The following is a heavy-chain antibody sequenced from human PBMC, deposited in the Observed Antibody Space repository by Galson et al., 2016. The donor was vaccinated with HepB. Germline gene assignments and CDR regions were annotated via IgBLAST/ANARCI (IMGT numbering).Heavy chain of an antibody. D-gene: IGHD2-2*01. CDR2: IHTDNGDT. Sequence: SVKVSCKVSGYTFTNYYISWVRQAPGQGLEWLGWIHTDNGDTNYAHIVKGRVTMTTDTSTTTAYMELTSLRSDDTAVYYFARGHRTRTNCYWNFDHEGQGTLVTVSS. CDR1: GYTFTNYY. CDR3: ARGHRTRTNCYWNFDH. V-gene: IGHV1-18*01. J-gene: IGHJ4*02.